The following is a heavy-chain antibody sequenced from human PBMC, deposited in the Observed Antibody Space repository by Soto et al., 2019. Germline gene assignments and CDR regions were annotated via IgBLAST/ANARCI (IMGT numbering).Heavy chain of an antibody. D-gene: IGHD1-26*01. Sequence: PGGSLRLSCEASGFTFDDYMMHWVRQVPGNGLEWISLISWDGGSIDYADSIKGRFTVSRDNSKTSLYLHMHSLTTEDTAFYYCAKEGNGGSSLDSWGQGXLVTVYS. J-gene: IGHJ5*01. V-gene: IGHV3-43*01. CDR1: GFTFDDYM. CDR2: ISWDGGSI. CDR3: AKEGNGGSSLDS.